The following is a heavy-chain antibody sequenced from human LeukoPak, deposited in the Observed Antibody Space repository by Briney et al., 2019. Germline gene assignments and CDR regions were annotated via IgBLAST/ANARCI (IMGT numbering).Heavy chain of an antibody. J-gene: IGHJ3*02. CDR3: AKDKALWFGELYDAFDI. CDR2: ISWNSGSI. D-gene: IGHD3-10*01. CDR1: GFTFDDYA. V-gene: IGHV3-9*01. Sequence: GGSLRLSCAASGFTFDDYAMHWVRQAPGKGLEWVSGISWNSGSIGYADSVKGRFTISRDNAKNSLYLQMNSLRAEDTALYYCAKDKALWFGELYDAFDIWGQGTMVTVSS.